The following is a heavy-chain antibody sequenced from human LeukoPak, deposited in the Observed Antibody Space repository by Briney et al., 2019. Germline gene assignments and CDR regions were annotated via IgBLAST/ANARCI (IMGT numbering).Heavy chain of an antibody. Sequence: PGGSLRLSCAASGFTVSSSYMSWVRQAPGRGLEWVSVIYSGGSAYYAHSVKGRFTVSRDKSKNTLYLQMSSLRAEDTAVYYCARVSSGWEFDYWGQGTLVTVSS. CDR3: ARVSSGWEFDY. J-gene: IGHJ4*02. D-gene: IGHD6-19*01. CDR2: IYSGGSA. V-gene: IGHV3-53*01. CDR1: GFTVSSSY.